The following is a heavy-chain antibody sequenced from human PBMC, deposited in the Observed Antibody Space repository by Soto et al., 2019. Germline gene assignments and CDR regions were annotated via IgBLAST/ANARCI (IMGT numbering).Heavy chain of an antibody. Sequence: QVQAVQSGAEVKKPGSSVKVSCKASGGTFSSYVISWVRQAPGQGLEWMGRIIPIFGTADYAQKFQGRVTITADESTSTAYMELSSLRSEDTAVYYCASARGRTRGMDVWGQGTTITVSS. V-gene: IGHV1-69*18. CDR3: ASARGRTRGMDV. CDR1: GGTFSSYV. CDR2: IIPIFGTA. J-gene: IGHJ6*02. D-gene: IGHD2-8*01.